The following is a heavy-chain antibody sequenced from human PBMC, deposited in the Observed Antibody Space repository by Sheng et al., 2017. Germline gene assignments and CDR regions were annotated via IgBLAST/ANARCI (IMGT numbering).Heavy chain of an antibody. CDR1: DFTFRGYA. CDR3: AREGQGSAWSGIDY. Sequence: QVQLVESGGGVVQPGRSLRLSCAPSDFTFRGYAMHWVRQAPGKGLEWVAVISIDGTRQHYADSVKGRFILSRDNSRDTVHLQMDRLTTDDTALYYCAREGQGSAWSGIDYWGQGDNGHRLL. D-gene: IGHD6-19*01. J-gene: IGHJ4*02. V-gene: IGHV3-30-3*01. CDR2: ISIDGTRQ.